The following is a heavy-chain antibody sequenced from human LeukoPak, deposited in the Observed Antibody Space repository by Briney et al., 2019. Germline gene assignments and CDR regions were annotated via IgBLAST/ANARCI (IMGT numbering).Heavy chain of an antibody. CDR3: ARVFGGPVSRRFDP. CDR1: GVAISRGGYA. V-gene: IGHV4-30-2*05. Sequence: SETLSLTCAVSGVAISRGGYAWNWIRQPPGKGLEWIAYIYHSGTTYYNPSLKSRATISVDTSKNQFSLKLSSVTAADTAVYYCARVFGGPVSRRFDPWGQGTLVTVSS. J-gene: IGHJ5*02. CDR2: IYHSGTT. D-gene: IGHD4-23*01.